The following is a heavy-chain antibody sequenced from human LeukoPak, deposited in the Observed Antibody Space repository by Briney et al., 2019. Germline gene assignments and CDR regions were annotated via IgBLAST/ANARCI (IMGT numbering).Heavy chain of an antibody. CDR2: INPNSGNR. CDR3: ARVDGSPDY. Sequence: GASVKVSCKASGGTFSNYAISWVRQAPGQGLEWMGWINPNSGNRGYAQQFQGRVTITRDTSISTVYMELSSLRSEDTAVYYCARVDGSPDYWGQGTLVTVFS. CDR1: GGTFSNYA. V-gene: IGHV1-8*03. J-gene: IGHJ4*02. D-gene: IGHD2-15*01.